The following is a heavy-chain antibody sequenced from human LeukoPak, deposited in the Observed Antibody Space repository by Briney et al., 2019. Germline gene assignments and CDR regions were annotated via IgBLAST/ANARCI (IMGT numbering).Heavy chain of an antibody. CDR2: ISNSGST. CDR3: ARDKHLGFSSGTKYYPYYFDS. D-gene: IGHD2-2*03. Sequence: SETLSLTCTVSGGSITASYWTWVRQPPGKGLEYIGYISNSGSTNYNPSLKSRVTISVDTAKNHLSVNLTSVTDADTAVYYCARDKHLGFSSGTKYYPYYFDSWGQGIRVTVSS. V-gene: IGHV4-59*01. CDR1: GGSITASY. J-gene: IGHJ4*02.